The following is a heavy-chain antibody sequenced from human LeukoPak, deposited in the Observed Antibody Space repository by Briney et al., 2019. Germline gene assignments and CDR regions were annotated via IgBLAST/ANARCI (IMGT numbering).Heavy chain of an antibody. V-gene: IGHV1-69*13. J-gene: IGHJ4*02. CDR3: ARETRKNAAGGTDFFDY. CDR1: GGTFSNYA. Sequence: ASVKVSFKASGGTFSNYAISWVRQAPGQGLEWMGGTIPLFDTANYAQKFQGRLTITADEPTSTAYMELSSLRSEDTAVYYCARETRKNAAGGTDFFDYWGQGTLVTVSS. CDR2: TIPLFDTA. D-gene: IGHD6-13*01.